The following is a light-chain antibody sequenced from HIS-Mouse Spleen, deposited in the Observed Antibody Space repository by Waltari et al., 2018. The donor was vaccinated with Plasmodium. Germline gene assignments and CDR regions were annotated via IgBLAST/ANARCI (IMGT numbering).Light chain of an antibody. Sequence: IVLTQSPGTLSLSPGERATLSCRASQSVSSSYLAWYQQKPVQAPRLLIYGASSRATGIPDRFRGSGSGTDFTLTIIRLEPEDSAVYYCQQYGSSPYTFGQGTKLEIK. CDR1: QSVSSSY. J-gene: IGKJ2*01. V-gene: IGKV3-20*01. CDR3: QQYGSSPYT. CDR2: GAS.